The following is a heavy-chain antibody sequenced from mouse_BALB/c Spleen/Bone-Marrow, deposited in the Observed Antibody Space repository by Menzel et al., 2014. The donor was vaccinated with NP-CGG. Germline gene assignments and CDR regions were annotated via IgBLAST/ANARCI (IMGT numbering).Heavy chain of an antibody. D-gene: IGHD2-12*01. CDR3: ARNAFYRGYAMDY. CDR2: ISNGGGST. V-gene: IGHV5-12*02. Sequence: EVQVVESGGGLVQPGGSLKLSCATSGFTFSDYYMYWVRQTPEKRLEWVAYISNGGGSTYYPDTAKGRFTISRDNAKNTLYLQMSRLKSEDTAMYYCARNAFYRGYAMDYWGQGTSVTVSS. J-gene: IGHJ4*01. CDR1: GFTFSDYY.